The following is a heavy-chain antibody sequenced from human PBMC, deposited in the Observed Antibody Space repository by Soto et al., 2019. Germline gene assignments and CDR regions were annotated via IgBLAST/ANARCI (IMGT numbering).Heavy chain of an antibody. CDR3: ARGLMAEDIVVVVAATGYYFDY. CDR2: INHSGST. CDR1: GGSFSGYY. V-gene: IGHV4-34*01. D-gene: IGHD2-15*01. J-gene: IGHJ4*02. Sequence: QVQLQQWGAGLLKPSETLSLTCAVYGGSFSGYYWSWIRQPPGKGLEWIGEINHSGSTNYNPSLKRRVTISVDTSKNHVSLKLSFVTAADTAVYYCARGLMAEDIVVVVAATGYYFDYWGQGTLVTVSS.